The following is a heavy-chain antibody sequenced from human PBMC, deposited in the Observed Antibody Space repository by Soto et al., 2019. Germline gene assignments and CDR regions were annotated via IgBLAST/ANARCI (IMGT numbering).Heavy chain of an antibody. J-gene: IGHJ3*02. Sequence: DVQLVETGGGLIQPGGSLRLYCAASGFSVSIDYMNWVRQDPVKGLEWISVIYSGGSTYYADSVRGRFTISRDNSENKLFLQMDSLRVEDTAVYYCARARKWNDLDIWGQGTMVTVSS. CDR3: ARARKWNDLDI. V-gene: IGHV3-53*02. CDR2: IYSGGST. CDR1: GFSVSIDY. D-gene: IGHD1-1*01.